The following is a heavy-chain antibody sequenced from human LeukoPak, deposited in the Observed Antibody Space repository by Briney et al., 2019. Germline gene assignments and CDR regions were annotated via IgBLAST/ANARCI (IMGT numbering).Heavy chain of an antibody. V-gene: IGHV4-39*01. CDR3: ARGVTMIVVVIHDWYFDL. CDR1: GGSISSSSYY. Sequence: ASETLSLTCTVSGGSISSSSYYWGWIRQPPGKGLEWIGSIYYTRSTYYNPSLKSRVTISVDTSKNQFSLKLTSVTAADTAVYYCARGVTMIVVVIHDWYFDLWGRGTLVTVSS. CDR2: IYYTRST. D-gene: IGHD3-22*01. J-gene: IGHJ2*01.